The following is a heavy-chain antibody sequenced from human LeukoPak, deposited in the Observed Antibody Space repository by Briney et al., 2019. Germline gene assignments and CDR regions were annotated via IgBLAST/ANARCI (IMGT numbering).Heavy chain of an antibody. CDR3: ARSLFRFLEWSYRSYYYYYMDV. V-gene: IGHV1-3*03. CDR2: INAGNGDT. CDR1: GYTFSNHD. Sequence: ASVKVSCRASGYTFSNHDIHWVRQAPGQRLEWMGWINAGNGDTKYSQEFQGRVTITRDTSATTAYMELSSLRSEDTAVYFCARSLFRFLEWSYRSYYYYYMDVWGKGTTVTVSS. D-gene: IGHD3-3*01. J-gene: IGHJ6*03.